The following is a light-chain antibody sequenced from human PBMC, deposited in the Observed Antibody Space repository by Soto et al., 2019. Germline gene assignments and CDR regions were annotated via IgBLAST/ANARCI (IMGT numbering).Light chain of an antibody. CDR2: ATS. CDR3: LHHNTYPHS. V-gene: IGKV1-17*01. CDR1: QGIGND. J-gene: IGKJ4*01. Sequence: DIQMTQSPSFLIASVGDRVTITCRASQGIGNDLGWYQQKPGKAPRRLIYATSSLHSGVPSRFSGSGSGTEFTLTISSLQPEEFASYDCLHHNTYPHSFGGGTKVEIK.